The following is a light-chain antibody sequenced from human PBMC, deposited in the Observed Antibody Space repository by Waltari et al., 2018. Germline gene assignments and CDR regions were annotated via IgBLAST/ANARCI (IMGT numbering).Light chain of an antibody. Sequence: QSAPTQPPSVSGSPGQSVTLSCTGTNSHVGGYNYVSWYQQHPGKAPKLMIYGVSNRPSGVSDRFSGSKSGNTASLTISGLQAEDEADYYCCSYTTSSTLLFGGGTRLTVL. V-gene: IGLV2-14*01. CDR1: NSHVGGYNY. CDR2: GVS. J-gene: IGLJ2*01. CDR3: CSYTTSSTLL.